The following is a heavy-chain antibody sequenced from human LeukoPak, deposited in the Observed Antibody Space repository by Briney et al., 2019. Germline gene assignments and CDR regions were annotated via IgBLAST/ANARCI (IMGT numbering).Heavy chain of an antibody. CDR2: IYYSGST. Sequence: SETLSLTCTVPGGSISSYYWSWVRQPPGKGLEGFGYIYYSGSTNYNPSLKRRVTISVDTSKNHSSLKLRSVTAADTAVYYCARADSGYEYYFDYWGQGTLVTVSS. CDR1: GGSISSYY. V-gene: IGHV4-59*01. D-gene: IGHD5-12*01. J-gene: IGHJ4*02. CDR3: ARADSGYEYYFDY.